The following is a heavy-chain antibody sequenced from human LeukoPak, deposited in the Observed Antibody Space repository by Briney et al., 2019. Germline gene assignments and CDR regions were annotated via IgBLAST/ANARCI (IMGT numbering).Heavy chain of an antibody. V-gene: IGHV3-33*01. CDR3: ARGGAAQLVLGGSGFDY. D-gene: IGHD6-6*01. J-gene: IGHJ4*02. CDR1: GFTFSSYG. CDR2: IWYDGSNK. Sequence: GGSLRLSCAASGFTFSSYGMHWVRQAPGKGLEWVAVIWYDGSNKYYADSVKGRFTISRDNSKNTLYLQMNSLRAEDTAVYYCARGGAAQLVLGGSGFDYWGQGTLVTVSS.